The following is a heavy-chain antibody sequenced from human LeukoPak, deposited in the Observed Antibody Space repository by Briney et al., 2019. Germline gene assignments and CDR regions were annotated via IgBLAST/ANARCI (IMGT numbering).Heavy chain of an antibody. J-gene: IGHJ4*02. CDR3: VRGGYSSTWYWGDIFDY. CDR2: ISSSTSYI. CDR1: GFTFSSYS. Sequence: GGSLRLSCAASGFTFSSYSMNWVRQAPGKGLEWVSSISSSTSYIYYAGSVKGRFTISRDNAKNSLYLQMNSLRAEDTAVYYCVRGGYSSTWYWGDIFDYWGQGSLVTVSS. V-gene: IGHV3-21*01. D-gene: IGHD6-13*01.